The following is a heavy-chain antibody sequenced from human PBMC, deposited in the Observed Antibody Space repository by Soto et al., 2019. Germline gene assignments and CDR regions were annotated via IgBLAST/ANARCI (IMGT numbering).Heavy chain of an antibody. CDR1: GYSFTSYW. V-gene: IGHV5-51*01. CDR3: ARRPRGYAYYYGMDV. D-gene: IGHD5-18*01. J-gene: IGHJ6*02. CDR2: IYPGDSDT. Sequence: GESLKISCKGSGYSFTSYWIGWVRQMPGKGLEWMGIIYPGDSDTRYSPSFQGQVTISADKSISTAYLQWSSLKASDTAMYYCARRPRGYAYYYGMDVWGQGTTVTVSS.